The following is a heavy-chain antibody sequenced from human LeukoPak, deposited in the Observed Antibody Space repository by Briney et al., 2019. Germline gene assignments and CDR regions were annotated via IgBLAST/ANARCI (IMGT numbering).Heavy chain of an antibody. Sequence: NHGGSLRLSCAASGFTFSSYSMNWVRQAPGKGLEWVSSISSNSSYIYYADSVKGRFTISRDNAKNSLYLQMNSLRAEDTAVYYCARDKYDILTGYPGYSFDYWGQGTLVTVSS. D-gene: IGHD3-9*01. CDR3: ARDKYDILTGYPGYSFDY. CDR1: GFTFSSYS. V-gene: IGHV3-21*01. CDR2: ISSNSSYI. J-gene: IGHJ4*02.